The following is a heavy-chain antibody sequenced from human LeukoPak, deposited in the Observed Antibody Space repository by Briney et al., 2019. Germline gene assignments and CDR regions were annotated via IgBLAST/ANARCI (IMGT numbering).Heavy chain of an antibody. CDR1: GFTFTSYD. Sequence: ASVKVSCKASGFTFTSYDINWVRQASGQGLEWMGWMNPNNGNTGYAQKFQGRVTMTRSTSISTAYMELRGLRSEDTAVYYCVRDAEGAAISVNYWFDPWGQGTLVTVSS. V-gene: IGHV1-8*01. J-gene: IGHJ5*02. CDR3: VRDAEGAAISVNYWFDP. D-gene: IGHD2-2*02. CDR2: MNPNNGNT.